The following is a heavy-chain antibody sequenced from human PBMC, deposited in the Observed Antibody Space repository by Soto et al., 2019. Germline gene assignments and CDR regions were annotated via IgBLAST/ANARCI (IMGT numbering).Heavy chain of an antibody. V-gene: IGHV6-1*01. D-gene: IGHD3-9*01. Sequence: SQTLSLTCAISGDSVSINSAAWNWSRQSPSRGVEWLGRTYYRSKWYNDYAVSVKSRVSINPDTSKTQFSLQLNSVTPEDTAVSYCARDLYDILTGDPDYYYYGMDVWGQGTTVTISS. CDR3: ARDLYDILTGDPDYYYYGMDV. J-gene: IGHJ6*02. CDR1: GDSVSINSAA. CDR2: TYYRSKWYN.